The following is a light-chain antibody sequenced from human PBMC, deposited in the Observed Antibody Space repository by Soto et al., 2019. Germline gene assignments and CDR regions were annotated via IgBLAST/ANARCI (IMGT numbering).Light chain of an antibody. J-gene: IGLJ1*01. CDR1: ASDIGDNNY. CDR2: EVR. Sequence: QSALTQPASVSGSLGQSITISCTGTASDIGDNNYVSWYQHHPGKAPKLITFEVRFRPSGVSSRFSGSKSGDTASLTISGLQAEDEADYYCCSYTSSSTYVFGTGTQLTVL. CDR3: CSYTSSSTYV. V-gene: IGLV2-14*01.